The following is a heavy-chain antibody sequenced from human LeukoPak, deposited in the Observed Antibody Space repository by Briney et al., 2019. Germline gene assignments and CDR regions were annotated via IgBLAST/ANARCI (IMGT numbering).Heavy chain of an antibody. V-gene: IGHV1-46*01. CDR2: INPSGGST. CDR3: ARGLGALRYFDWLDYYYYGMDV. D-gene: IGHD3-9*01. Sequence: ASVKVSCKASGYTFTSYYMHWVRQAPGQGLEWMGIINPSGGSTSYAQKFQGRVTMTRDMSTSTVYMELSSLRSEDTAVYYCARGLGALRYFDWLDYYYYGMDVWGQGTTVTVSS. CDR1: GYTFTSYY. J-gene: IGHJ6*02.